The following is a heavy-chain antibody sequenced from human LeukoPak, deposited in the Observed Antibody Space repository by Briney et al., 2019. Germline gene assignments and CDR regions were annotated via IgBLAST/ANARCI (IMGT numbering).Heavy chain of an antibody. D-gene: IGHD3-3*01. CDR3: AKGGRFLEWLLTDYYYYGMDV. Sequence: GGSLRLSCAASGFTFSSYAMSWVRQAPGKWLEWGSAISGSGGSTYYADSVKGRFTMSRDNSKYTLYLQMNMLRAEDTAVYYCAKGGRFLEWLLTDYYYYGMDVWGQGTTVTVSS. CDR2: ISGSGGST. J-gene: IGHJ6*02. CDR1: GFTFSSYA. V-gene: IGHV3-23*01.